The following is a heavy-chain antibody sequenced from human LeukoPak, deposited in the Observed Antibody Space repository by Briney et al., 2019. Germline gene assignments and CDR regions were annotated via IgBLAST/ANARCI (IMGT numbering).Heavy chain of an antibody. CDR3: ARDLYYYDSSGYSRYFDL. V-gene: IGHV3-23*01. Sequence: GGSLRLSCAASGFTFSSYAMSWVRQAPGKGLEWVSAISGSGGSTYYADSVKGRFTISRDNAKNSLYLQMNSLRAEDTAVYYCARDLYYYDSSGYSRYFDLWGRGTLVTVSS. J-gene: IGHJ2*01. CDR2: ISGSGGST. CDR1: GFTFSSYA. D-gene: IGHD3-22*01.